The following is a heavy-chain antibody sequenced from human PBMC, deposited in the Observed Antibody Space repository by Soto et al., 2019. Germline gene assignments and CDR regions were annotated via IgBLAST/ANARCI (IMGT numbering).Heavy chain of an antibody. J-gene: IGHJ6*02. CDR3: TTRGVIVVVPAPYGMDV. CDR2: IKSKTDGGTT. Sequence: GGSLRLSCAASGFTFRHSWMSWVRQAPGKGLEWVGRIKSKTDGGTTDYAAPVKGRFTISRDDSKNTLYLQMNSLKTEDTAVYYCTTRGVIVVVPAPYGMDVWGQGTTVTVSS. D-gene: IGHD2-2*01. CDR1: GFTFRHSW. V-gene: IGHV3-15*01.